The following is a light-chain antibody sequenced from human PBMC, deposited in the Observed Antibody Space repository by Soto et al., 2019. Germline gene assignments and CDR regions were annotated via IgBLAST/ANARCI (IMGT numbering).Light chain of an antibody. CDR1: QTVFYSSNNKNY. Sequence: DIVMTQSPDSLAVSLGERATINCKSSQTVFYSSNNKNYLAWYQQKPGQPPKLLIYWASARDSGVPDRFSGSGSGTDFTLTVSGLQAEDVAIYYCHQYFRSPITFGGGTKVDIK. CDR3: HQYFRSPIT. CDR2: WAS. J-gene: IGKJ4*01. V-gene: IGKV4-1*01.